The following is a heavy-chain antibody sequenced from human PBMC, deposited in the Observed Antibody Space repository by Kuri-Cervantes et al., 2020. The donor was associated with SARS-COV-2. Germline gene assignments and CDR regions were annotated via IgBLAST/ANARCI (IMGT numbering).Heavy chain of an antibody. CDR3: ARDSYADFWSGYSTIYYYYGMDV. CDR2: VSGSGGGT. D-gene: IGHD3-3*01. CDR1: GFTFSSYA. V-gene: IGHV3-23*01. Sequence: GESLKISCAASGFTFSSYAMRWVRQAPGKGLEWVSAVSGSGGGTYYADSLKGRFTLSRDNSKNTLYPQMNSLRAEDTAVYYCARDSYADFWSGYSTIYYYYGMDVWGQGTTVTVSS. J-gene: IGHJ6*02.